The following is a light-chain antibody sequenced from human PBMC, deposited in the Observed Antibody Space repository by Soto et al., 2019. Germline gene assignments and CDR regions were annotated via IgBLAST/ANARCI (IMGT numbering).Light chain of an antibody. V-gene: IGKV3-15*01. CDR1: QSIGSN. CDR2: GAS. J-gene: IGKJ4*01. CDR3: QHYYHRPLT. Sequence: EIVMTQSPATLSVSPVERATLSCRASQSIGSNLAWYQQKPGQTPRLLIYGASIRATGIPARVSGSGSGTEFTLNISSLQSEHFAVYYCQHYYHRPLTFGGGTKVDIK.